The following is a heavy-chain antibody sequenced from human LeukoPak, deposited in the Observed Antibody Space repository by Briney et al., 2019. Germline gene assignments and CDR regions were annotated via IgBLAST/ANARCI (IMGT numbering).Heavy chain of an antibody. J-gene: IGHJ4*02. CDR3: APRAGGYNYGYGRGY. V-gene: IGHV4-34*01. Sequence: PSETLSLTCAVYGGSFSGYYWSWIRRPPGKGLEWIGEINHSGSTNYNPSLKSRVTISVDTSKNQFSLKLSSVTAADTAVYYCAPRAGGYNYGYGRGYWGQGTLVTVSS. CDR2: INHSGST. CDR1: GGSFSGYY. D-gene: IGHD5-18*01.